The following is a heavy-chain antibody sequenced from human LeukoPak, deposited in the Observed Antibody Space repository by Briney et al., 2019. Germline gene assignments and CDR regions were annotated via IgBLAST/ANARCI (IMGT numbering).Heavy chain of an antibody. V-gene: IGHV4-59*08. CDR3: ARHRDYGTGWYGFDY. CDR2: IYYSGSS. J-gene: IGHJ4*02. Sequence: KPSETLSLTCTVSGGSINSYYWSWIRQPPGKGLKWIAYIYYSGSSNYNPSLKSRVTVSVDTSKNQFSLRLSSVTAADTAVYYCARHRDYGTGWYGFDYWGQGSLVTVSS. D-gene: IGHD6-19*01. CDR1: GGSINSYY.